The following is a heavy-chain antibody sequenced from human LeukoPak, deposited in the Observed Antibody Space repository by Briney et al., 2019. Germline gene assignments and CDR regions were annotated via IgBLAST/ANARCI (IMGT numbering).Heavy chain of an antibody. CDR3: ARGLVVPAAIDAFDI. Sequence: AASVKVSCKASGYTFTSYDISWVRQATGQGLEWMGWMNPNSGNTGYAQKFRGRVTMTRNTSISTAYMELSSLRSEDTAVYYCARGLVVPAAIDAFDIWGQGTMVTVSS. J-gene: IGHJ3*02. V-gene: IGHV1-8*01. CDR1: GYTFTSYD. CDR2: MNPNSGNT. D-gene: IGHD2-2*01.